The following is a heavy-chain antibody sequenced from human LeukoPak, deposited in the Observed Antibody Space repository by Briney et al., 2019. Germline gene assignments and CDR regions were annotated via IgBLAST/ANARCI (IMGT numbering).Heavy chain of an antibody. Sequence: SETLSLTCTVSGGSLSSGGYYWSWIRQHPGKGLEWIGYIYYSGSTYYNPSLKSRVTISVDTSKNQFSLKLSSVTAADTAVYYCARDDYDSSGSVGYWGQGTLVTVSS. CDR2: IYYSGST. V-gene: IGHV4-31*03. D-gene: IGHD3-22*01. CDR1: GGSLSSGGYY. J-gene: IGHJ4*02. CDR3: ARDDYDSSGSVGY.